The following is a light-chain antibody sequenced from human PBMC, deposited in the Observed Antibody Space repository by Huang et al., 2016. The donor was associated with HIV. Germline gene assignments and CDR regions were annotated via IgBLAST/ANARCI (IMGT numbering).Light chain of an antibody. CDR3: QQYSSYPWT. CDR1: QGIGNY. Sequence: DIQMTQSPSSMSASVGDRVTITCRASQGIGNYLAWFQQKPGQAPKSLIFAASSLQSGVPSKFSGSGSGTEFTLTISRLQPDDFATYYCQQYSSYPWTFDQGTKVEIK. J-gene: IGKJ1*01. V-gene: IGKV1-16*02. CDR2: AAS.